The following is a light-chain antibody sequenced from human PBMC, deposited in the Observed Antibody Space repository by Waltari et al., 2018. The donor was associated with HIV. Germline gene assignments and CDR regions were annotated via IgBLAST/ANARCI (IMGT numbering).Light chain of an antibody. J-gene: IGLJ3*02. Sequence: QSVLTQPPSVSEAPRQRVTISCSGSSSNIGNNAVNWYQQLPGKAPKLLIYYNDLLSSGVSDRFSGSKSGTSASLAISGLQSEDEADYYCAGWDDSLHGVVFGGGTKLTVL. CDR2: YND. CDR1: SSNIGNNA. CDR3: AGWDDSLHGVV. V-gene: IGLV1-36*01.